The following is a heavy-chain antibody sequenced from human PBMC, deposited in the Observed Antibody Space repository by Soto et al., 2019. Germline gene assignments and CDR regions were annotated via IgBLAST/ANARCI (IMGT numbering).Heavy chain of an antibody. Sequence: GGSLRLSCAASGFTFSSYSMNWVRQAPGKGLEWVSSISSSSSYIYYADSVKGRFTISRDNAKKSLYLQMNSLRAEDTAVYYCAREIDSGSYYYYYGMDVWGQGTTVTVSS. D-gene: IGHD1-26*01. V-gene: IGHV3-21*01. CDR1: GFTFSSYS. CDR2: ISSSSSYI. CDR3: AREIDSGSYYYYYGMDV. J-gene: IGHJ6*02.